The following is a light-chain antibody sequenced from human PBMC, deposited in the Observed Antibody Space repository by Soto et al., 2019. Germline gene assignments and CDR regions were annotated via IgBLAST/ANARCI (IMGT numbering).Light chain of an antibody. V-gene: IGKV1-5*03. Sequence: DIQVTQYPSSLSASVGDRVTITCRASQSISIWLAWYQQKPGKAPNLLIYRASSLEGGVPSRFSGSGSGTDFTLTISSLQPDDFATYYCQQYSSYSPTFGQGTK. CDR1: QSISIW. CDR3: QQYSSYSPT. J-gene: IGKJ1*01. CDR2: RAS.